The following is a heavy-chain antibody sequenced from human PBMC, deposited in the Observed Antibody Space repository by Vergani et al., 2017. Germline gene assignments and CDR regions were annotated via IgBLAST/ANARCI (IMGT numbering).Heavy chain of an antibody. CDR3: AGTPIGSTIFGVVIIRFSFDI. D-gene: IGHD3-3*01. CDR2: IYYSGST. J-gene: IGHJ3*02. Sequence: QVQLQESGPGLVKPSQTLSLTCAVSGGSISSGGYYWSWIRQHPGKGLEWIGYIYYSGSTYYNPSLKSRVTISVDTSKNQFSLKLSSVTAADTAVYYCAGTPIGSTIFGVVIIRFSFDIWSQGTMV. CDR1: GGSISSGGYY. V-gene: IGHV4-31*11.